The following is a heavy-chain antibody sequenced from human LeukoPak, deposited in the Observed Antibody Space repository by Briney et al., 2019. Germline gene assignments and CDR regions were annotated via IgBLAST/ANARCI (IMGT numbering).Heavy chain of an antibody. J-gene: IGHJ4*02. CDR3: ARDRGTWNDDGFDY. CDR2: VYYSGNT. V-gene: IGHV4-39*07. D-gene: IGHD1-1*01. Sequence: WIRQPPGKGLEWIGSVYYSGNTYYNSSLKSRVTISVDTSKNQFSLELSSVTAADTAVYYCARDRGTWNDDGFDYWGQGTLVTVSS.